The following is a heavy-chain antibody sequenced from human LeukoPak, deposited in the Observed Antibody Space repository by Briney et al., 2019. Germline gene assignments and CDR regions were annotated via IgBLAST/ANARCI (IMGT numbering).Heavy chain of an antibody. D-gene: IGHD3-9*01. CDR2: IYYSGST. Sequence: PSETLSLTCTVSGGSISSSSYYWGWIRQPPGKGLEWIGSIYYSGSTYYNPSLKSRVTISVDTSKNQFSLKLSSVTAADTAVYYCALGGYDILTGYYRGFDYWGQGTLVTVSS. CDR1: GGSISSSSYY. V-gene: IGHV4-39*07. J-gene: IGHJ4*02. CDR3: ALGGYDILTGYYRGFDY.